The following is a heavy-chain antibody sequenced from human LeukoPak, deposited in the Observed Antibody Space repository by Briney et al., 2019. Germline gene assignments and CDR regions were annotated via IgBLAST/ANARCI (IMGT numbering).Heavy chain of an antibody. CDR3: ARDWGHYDY. CDR1: GFTFSSYW. CDR2: IKEDGSEK. D-gene: IGHD3-16*01. Sequence: GGSLRLSCVTSGFTFSSYWMSWVRQTPGKGLEWVANIKEDGSEKYYLDSVKGRFSISRDNAKNSLYLHMDSLRAKDTAVYYCARDWGHYDYWGQGTLATVSS. J-gene: IGHJ4*02. V-gene: IGHV3-7*01.